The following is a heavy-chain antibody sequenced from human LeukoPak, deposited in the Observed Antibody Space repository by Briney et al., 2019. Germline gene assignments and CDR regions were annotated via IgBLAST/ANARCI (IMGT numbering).Heavy chain of an antibody. V-gene: IGHV4-59*08. CDR1: GGSISSYY. Sequence: SETLSLTCTVSGGSISSYYWSWIRQPPGKGLEWIGYIYYSGSTNYNPSLKSRVTISVDTSKNQFSLKLSSVTAADTAVYYCARRMQLDYDFWSGYTYYLDYWGQGTLVTVSS. J-gene: IGHJ4*02. CDR2: IYYSGST. D-gene: IGHD3-3*01. CDR3: ARRMQLDYDFWSGYTYYLDY.